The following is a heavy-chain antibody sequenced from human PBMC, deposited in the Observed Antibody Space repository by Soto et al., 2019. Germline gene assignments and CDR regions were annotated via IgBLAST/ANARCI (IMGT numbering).Heavy chain of an antibody. CDR2: IGTAGDT. Sequence: PGGSLRLSCAASGFTFSSYDMHWVRQATGKGLEWVSAIGTAGDTYYPGSVKGRFTISRENAKNSLYLQMNSLRAGDTAVYYCARGKIEQLWSGGMDVWGQGTTVTVSS. V-gene: IGHV3-13*01. CDR1: GFTFSSYD. CDR3: ARGKIEQLWSGGMDV. J-gene: IGHJ6*02. D-gene: IGHD5-18*01.